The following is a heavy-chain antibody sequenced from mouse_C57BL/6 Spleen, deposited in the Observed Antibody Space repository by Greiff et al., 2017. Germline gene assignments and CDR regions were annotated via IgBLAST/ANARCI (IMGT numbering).Heavy chain of an antibody. CDR2: IYPGSGST. J-gene: IGHJ2*01. Sequence: QVQLQQPGAELVKPGASVKMSCKASGYTFTSYWITWVKQRPGQGLEWIGEIYPGSGSTNYNEKFKSKATLTVDTSSSTSYMQLSSLTSEDSAVYYCARRTFYYFDYWGQGTTLTVSS. CDR1: GYTFTSYW. CDR3: ARRTFYYFDY. V-gene: IGHV1-55*01.